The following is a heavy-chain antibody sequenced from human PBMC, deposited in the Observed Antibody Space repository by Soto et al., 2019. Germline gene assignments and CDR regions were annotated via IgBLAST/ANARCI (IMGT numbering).Heavy chain of an antibody. J-gene: IGHJ4*02. Sequence: GGSLRLSCAASGFSFSSYAMTWVRQAPGKGLEWVSTLSGSGGRTYYADSVKGRFTISRDNSKNTLYLQMNSLRAEDTAVYYCAKEGDYSSGWQGDYWGQGTLVTVSS. D-gene: IGHD6-19*01. CDR2: LSGSGGRT. V-gene: IGHV3-23*01. CDR3: AKEGDYSSGWQGDY. CDR1: GFSFSSYA.